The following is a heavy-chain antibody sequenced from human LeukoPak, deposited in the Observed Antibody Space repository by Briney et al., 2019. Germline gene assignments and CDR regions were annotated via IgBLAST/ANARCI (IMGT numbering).Heavy chain of an antibody. CDR2: IRYDGSNK. V-gene: IGHV3-30*02. D-gene: IGHD7-27*01. Sequence: VGSLRLSCAASGFTFSSYAMHWVRQAPGKGLEWVAFIRYDGSNKYYADSVKGRFTISRDNSKNTLYLQMNSLRAEDTAVYYCAKDTYLWGSYLFDYWGQGTLVTVSS. J-gene: IGHJ4*02. CDR3: AKDTYLWGSYLFDY. CDR1: GFTFSSYA.